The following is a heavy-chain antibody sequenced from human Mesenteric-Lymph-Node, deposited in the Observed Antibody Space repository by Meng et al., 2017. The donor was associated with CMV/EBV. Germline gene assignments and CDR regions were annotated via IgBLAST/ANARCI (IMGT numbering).Heavy chain of an antibody. V-gene: IGHV4-34*01. Sequence: GAELFNPSETLSVTCAVYGGSFSGDYWNCIRQSPEKGLEWIGEITHSGSTTYNPSFTSRIIISVDTSTNQISLNMSSVTAADTAVYYCARGSSYDILTGYFDYWGQGALVTVSS. CDR1: GGSFSGDY. CDR2: ITHSGST. CDR3: ARGSSYDILTGYFDY. J-gene: IGHJ4*02. D-gene: IGHD3-9*01.